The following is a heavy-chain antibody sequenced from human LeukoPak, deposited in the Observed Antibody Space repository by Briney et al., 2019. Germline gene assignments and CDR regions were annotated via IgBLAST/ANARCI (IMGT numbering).Heavy chain of an antibody. D-gene: IGHD1-26*01. CDR1: GGSISSYY. V-gene: IGHV4-59*01. CDR3: ARASIVGATLDYFDY. J-gene: IGHJ4*02. Sequence: SETLSLTCTVSGGSISSYYWTWIRQPPGKGLEWIGSLYYSGSTNYNPSLKSRVTISVDTSKNQFSLKLSSVTAADTAVYYCARASIVGATLDYFDYWGQGTLVTVSS. CDR2: LYYSGST.